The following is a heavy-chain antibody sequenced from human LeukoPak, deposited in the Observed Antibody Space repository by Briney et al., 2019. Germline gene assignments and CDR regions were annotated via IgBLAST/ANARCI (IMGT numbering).Heavy chain of an antibody. V-gene: IGHV4-39*01. D-gene: IGHD6-6*01. Sequence: SETLSLTCTVSGGSISSSSYYWGWIRQPPGKGLEWIGSVYYSGSTYYNPSLKSRVTISVDTSKNQFSLKLSSVTAADTAVYYCARHSASMADVDYWGQGTLVTVSS. CDR1: GGSISSSSYY. J-gene: IGHJ4*02. CDR2: VYYSGST. CDR3: ARHSASMADVDY.